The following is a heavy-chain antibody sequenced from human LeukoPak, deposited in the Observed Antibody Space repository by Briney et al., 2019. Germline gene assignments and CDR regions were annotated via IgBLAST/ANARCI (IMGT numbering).Heavy chain of an antibody. J-gene: IGHJ4*02. CDR1: GYTFTGYY. Sequence: ASVKVSCKASGYTFTGYYMHWVRQAPGLGLEWMGWINPNSGGTNYAQKFQGRVTMTRDTSISTAYMELSRLRSDDTAVYYCARVEKVTIFGVVIQPDFDYWGQGTLVTVSS. D-gene: IGHD3-3*01. CDR3: ARVEKVTIFGVVIQPDFDY. V-gene: IGHV1-2*02. CDR2: INPNSGGT.